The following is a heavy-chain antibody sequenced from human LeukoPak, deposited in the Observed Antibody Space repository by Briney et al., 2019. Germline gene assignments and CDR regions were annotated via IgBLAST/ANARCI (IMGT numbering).Heavy chain of an antibody. CDR3: AMIRGSSWDDAFDI. J-gene: IGHJ3*02. D-gene: IGHD6-13*01. CDR2: IYPGDSDT. V-gene: IGHV5-51*01. CDR1: RYSFTTYW. Sequence: GSLKISCKGSRYSFTTYWIAWVRQLPGKGLEWMGIIYPGDSDTRYSPSFQGQVTISADKSISTAYLQWSSLKASDTAMYYCAMIRGSSWDDAFDIWGQGTMVTVSS.